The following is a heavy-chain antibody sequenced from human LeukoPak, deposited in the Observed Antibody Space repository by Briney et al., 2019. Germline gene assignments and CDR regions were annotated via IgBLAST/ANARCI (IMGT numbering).Heavy chain of an antibody. CDR1: GYTFTGYY. CDR3: ARAPILGYSGYDSEYAFDI. J-gene: IGHJ3*02. V-gene: IGHV1-2*02. Sequence: ASVKVSCKASGYTFTGYYMHWVRQAPGQGLEWMGWINPNSGGTNYAQKFQGRVTMTRDTSISTAYMELSRLRSDDTAVYYCARAPILGYSGYDSEYAFDIWGQGTMVTVSS. D-gene: IGHD5-12*01. CDR2: INPNSGGT.